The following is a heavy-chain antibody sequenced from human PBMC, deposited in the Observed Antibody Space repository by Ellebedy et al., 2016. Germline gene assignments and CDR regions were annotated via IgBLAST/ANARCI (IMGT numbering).Heavy chain of an antibody. CDR3: ASVGYYRETTAYYRDEGFDF. CDR1: GASISDYY. CDR2: AHFTGKT. D-gene: IGHD3-9*01. Sequence: SETLSLTCTVSGASISDYYYNWIRQPPGAGPEWIGYAHFTGKTNYNPSLKSRVTISADTSKNHFSLTLASVTAADTAVYYCASVGYYRETTAYYRDEGFDFWGQGILVTVSS. V-gene: IGHV4-59*12. J-gene: IGHJ4*02.